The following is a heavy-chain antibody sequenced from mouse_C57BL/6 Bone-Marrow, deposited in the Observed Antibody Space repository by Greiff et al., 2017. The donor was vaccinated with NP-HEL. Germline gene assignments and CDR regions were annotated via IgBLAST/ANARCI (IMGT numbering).Heavy chain of an antibody. Sequence: QVQLQQPGAELVKPGASVKLSCKASGYTFTSYWMHWVKQSPGQGLEWIGMIHPNSGSTNYNEKFKSKATLTVDNSSSTAYMQLSSLTSEDSAVYYCSYYSNYNYAMDYWGQGTSVTVSS. J-gene: IGHJ4*01. CDR3: SYYSNYNYAMDY. CDR2: IHPNSGST. V-gene: IGHV1-64*01. D-gene: IGHD2-5*01. CDR1: GYTFTSYW.